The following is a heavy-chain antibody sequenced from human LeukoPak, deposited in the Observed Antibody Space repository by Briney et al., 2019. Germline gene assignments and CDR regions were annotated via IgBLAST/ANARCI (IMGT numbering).Heavy chain of an antibody. CDR3: ARLGRDFLTGYWNGMDV. CDR2: IIPIFGTA. V-gene: IGHV1-69*13. CDR1: GGTFSSYA. D-gene: IGHD3-9*01. J-gene: IGHJ6*02. Sequence: ASVKVSCKASGGTFSSYAISWVRQAPGQGLEWMGGIIPIFGTANYAQKFQGRVTITADESTSTAYMELSSLRSEDTAVYYCARLGRDFLTGYWNGMDVWGQGTTVTVSS.